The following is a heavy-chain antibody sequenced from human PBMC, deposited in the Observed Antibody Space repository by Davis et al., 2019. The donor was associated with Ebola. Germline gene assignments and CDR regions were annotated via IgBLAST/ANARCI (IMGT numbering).Heavy chain of an antibody. D-gene: IGHD3-16*01. V-gene: IGHV3-66*01. CDR2: IHTSGTT. J-gene: IGHJ6*02. CDR3: ARDSWGTLYYYYGMDV. Sequence: GESLKISCAASGVTVTSNYMSWVRQAPGKGLEWVSVIHTSGTTYYADSVKGRFTISRDNSQNTVYLQMNSLRAEDTAVYYCARDSWGTLYYYYGMDVWGQGTTVTVSS. CDR1: GVTVTSNY.